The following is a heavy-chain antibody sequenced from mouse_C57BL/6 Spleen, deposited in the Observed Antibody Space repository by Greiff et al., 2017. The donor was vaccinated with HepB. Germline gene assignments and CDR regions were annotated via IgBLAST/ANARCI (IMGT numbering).Heavy chain of an antibody. CDR1: GYTFTDYN. Sequence: VQLKESGPELVKPGASVKMSCKASGYTFTDYNMHWVKQSHGKSLEWIGYINPNNGGTSYNQKFKGKATLTVNKSYSTAYMELRSLTSEDSAVYYCARVLITTVVPDYWGQGTTLTVSS. CDR3: ARVLITTVVPDY. CDR2: INPNNGGT. D-gene: IGHD1-1*01. J-gene: IGHJ2*01. V-gene: IGHV1-22*01.